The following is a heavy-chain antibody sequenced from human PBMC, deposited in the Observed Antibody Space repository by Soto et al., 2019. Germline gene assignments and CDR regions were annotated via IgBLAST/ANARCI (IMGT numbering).Heavy chain of an antibody. J-gene: IGHJ4*02. D-gene: IGHD3-22*01. CDR1: GFTFTSSA. CDR2: IVVGSGNT. Sequence: GASVKVSCKASGFTFTSSAMQWVRLARGQRLEWIGWIVVGSGNTNYAQKFQERVTITRDMSTSTAYMELSSLRSEDTAVYYCAARSYDNSGYYFDYWGQGTLVTVSS. V-gene: IGHV1-58*02. CDR3: AARSYDNSGYYFDY.